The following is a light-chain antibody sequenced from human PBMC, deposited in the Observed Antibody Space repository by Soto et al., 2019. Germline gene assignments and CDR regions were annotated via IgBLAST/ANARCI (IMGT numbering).Light chain of an antibody. V-gene: IGKV1-5*01. Sequence: DIQMTQSPSTLSASVGDRVTITCRASQSISSWLAWYQQKPGKAPKLLIHDASFLESGVPSRFSGSASETEFSLSISSLQPEDFATYYCQQFNNYLYIFGQGTKLEIK. CDR1: QSISSW. CDR3: QQFNNYLYI. J-gene: IGKJ2*01. CDR2: DAS.